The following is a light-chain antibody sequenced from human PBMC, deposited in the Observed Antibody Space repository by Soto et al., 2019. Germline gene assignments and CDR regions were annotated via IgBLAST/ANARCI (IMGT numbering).Light chain of an antibody. Sequence: DIVMTQSPLSLPVTPGEPASISCRSSQSLLHSNGYNYLDWYLQKPGQSPQLLIYLGSNRASGVPDRFSGSGSGTDFTLKIRRVEAEDVGVYYCIQAIQTPRVTLAQGTRLEIK. CDR3: IQAIQTPRVT. J-gene: IGKJ5*01. CDR2: LGS. V-gene: IGKV2-28*01. CDR1: QSLLHSNGYNY.